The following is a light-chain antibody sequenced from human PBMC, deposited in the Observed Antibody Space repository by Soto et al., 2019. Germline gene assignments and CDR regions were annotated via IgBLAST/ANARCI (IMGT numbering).Light chain of an antibody. J-gene: IGLJ1*01. Sequence: QSALTQPRSVSGSPGQSVTISCTGTSSDVGGYKYVSWYQQHPGKAPKLIIYDVSRRPSGVPDRFSGSKFGNTASLTISGLQAEDEAEYYCYSYAGSYTNVFGTGTKSPS. CDR3: YSYAGSYTNV. CDR1: SSDVGGYKY. CDR2: DVS. V-gene: IGLV2-11*01.